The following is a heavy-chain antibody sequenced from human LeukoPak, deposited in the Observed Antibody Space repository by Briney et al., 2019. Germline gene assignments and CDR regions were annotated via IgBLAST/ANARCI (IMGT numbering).Heavy chain of an antibody. D-gene: IGHD3-22*01. V-gene: IGHV4-39*07. J-gene: IGHJ4*02. CDR3: ARLTYYYDSRTSGPIDY. CDR1: GGSITTNNYY. CDR2: ISYSGST. Sequence: PSETLSLTCTVSGGSITTNNYYWGWIRQPPGKGLEWIGMISYSGSTYYNPSLKSRVTISRETSKNQFSLKLSSVTAADTAVYYCARLTYYYDSRTSGPIDYWGQGTLVTVSS.